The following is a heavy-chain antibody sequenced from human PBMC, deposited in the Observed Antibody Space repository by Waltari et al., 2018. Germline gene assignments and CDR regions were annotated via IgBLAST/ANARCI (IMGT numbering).Heavy chain of an antibody. CDR3: SSTYYYGSGSYYLFDY. V-gene: IGHV3-49*05. CDR2: IRGKAYGGTT. CDR1: GFSFGDYA. D-gene: IGHD3-10*01. Sequence: GQLVESGGGLVKPGRSLRLSCTASGFSFGDYAMSWFRQAPGKGLEWVGLIRGKAYGGTTDYAESVKGRVTISRDDSKRIAYLQMNSLKTEDTAVYHCSSTYYYGSGSYYLFDYWGQGTLVTVSS. J-gene: IGHJ4*02.